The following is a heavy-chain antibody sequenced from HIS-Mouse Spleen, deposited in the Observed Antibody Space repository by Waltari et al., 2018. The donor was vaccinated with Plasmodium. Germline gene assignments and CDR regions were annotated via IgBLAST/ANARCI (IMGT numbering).Heavy chain of an antibody. J-gene: IGHJ4*02. CDR3: ARDRRLAFDY. CDR2: ISYDGSNK. D-gene: IGHD2-15*01. Sequence: QVPLVESGGGVVKPGRSLRLSCAASGFTFNSYAMHWVRQSPGKGLEWVAVISYDGSNKYYADSVKGRFTISRDNSKNTLYLQMNSLRAEDTAVYYCARDRRLAFDYWGQGTLVTVSS. V-gene: IGHV3-30-3*01. CDR1: GFTFNSYA.